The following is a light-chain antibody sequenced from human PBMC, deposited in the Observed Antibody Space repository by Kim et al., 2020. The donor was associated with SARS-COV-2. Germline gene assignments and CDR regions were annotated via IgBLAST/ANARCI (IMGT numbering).Light chain of an antibody. CDR2: HAS. CDR1: ESVTS. V-gene: IGKV3-11*01. J-gene: IGKJ4*01. CDR3: QQSSKTIT. Sequence: EIVLTQSPATLSLSPGERATLSCRASESVTSLGWYQQKPGQAPRLLIYHASNRATGIPARFSGSGSGTDFTLTISNVEAEDFAVYYCQQSSKTITFGGGTKVDIK.